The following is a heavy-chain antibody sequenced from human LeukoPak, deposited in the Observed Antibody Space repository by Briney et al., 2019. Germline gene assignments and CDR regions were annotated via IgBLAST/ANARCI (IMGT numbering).Heavy chain of an antibody. CDR3: ARGYQYYDFWSGYWYYFDY. D-gene: IGHD3-3*01. Sequence: SETLSLTCTVSGGSISSYYWSWIRQPPGKGLEWIAYISDIGSINYNPSLKSRVTISLDTSKNQFSLKLSSVTAADTAVYYCARGYQYYDFWSGYWYYFDYWGQGTLVTVSS. J-gene: IGHJ4*02. V-gene: IGHV4-59*12. CDR1: GGSISSYY. CDR2: ISDIGSI.